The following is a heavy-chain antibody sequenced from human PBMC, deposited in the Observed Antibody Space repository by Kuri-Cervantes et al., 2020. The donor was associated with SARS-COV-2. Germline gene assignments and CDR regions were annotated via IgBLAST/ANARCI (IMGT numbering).Heavy chain of an antibody. V-gene: IGHV1-3*01. CDR1: GYTFTSYA. J-gene: IGHJ6*02. CDR3: ARDDIVVVPAAIRSGYYYYYGMDV. D-gene: IGHD2-2*02. CDR2: INAGNGNT. Sequence: ASVKVSCKASGYTFTSYAMHWVRQAPGQRLEWMGWINAGNGNTKYSQKFQGRVTITRDTSASTAYMELSSLRSEDTAVYYCARDDIVVVPAAIRSGYYYYYGMDVWGQGTTVTVSS.